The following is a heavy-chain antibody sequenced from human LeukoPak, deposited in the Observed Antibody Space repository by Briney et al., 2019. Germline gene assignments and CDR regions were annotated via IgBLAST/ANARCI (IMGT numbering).Heavy chain of an antibody. J-gene: IGHJ4*02. V-gene: IGHV3-15*01. CDR2: IKSKTDGGTT. Sequence: EGSLRLSCAASGFTFSNAWMSWVRQAPGKGLEWVGRIKSKTDGGTTDYAAPVKGRFTISRDDSKNTLYLQMNSLKTEDTAVYYCTTDQPRDYYDSSGYYYAVEFDYWGQGTLVTVSS. CDR3: TTDQPRDYYDSSGYYYAVEFDY. CDR1: GFTFSNAW. D-gene: IGHD3-22*01.